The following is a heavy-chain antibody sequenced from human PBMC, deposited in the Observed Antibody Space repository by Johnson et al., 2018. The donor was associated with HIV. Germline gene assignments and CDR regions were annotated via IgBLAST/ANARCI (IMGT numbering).Heavy chain of an antibody. D-gene: IGHD6-13*01. CDR3: AKDISSWGAFDI. Sequence: VQLVESGGGLVQPGRSLRLSCAASGFTFDDYAMHWVRQAPGKGLEWVSGISWNSGSIGYADSVKGRFTISRDNAKNSLYLQMNSLRAEDTAVYYCAKDISSWGAFDIWGQGTMVTVSS. V-gene: IGHV3-9*01. J-gene: IGHJ3*02. CDR1: GFTFDDYA. CDR2: ISWNSGSI.